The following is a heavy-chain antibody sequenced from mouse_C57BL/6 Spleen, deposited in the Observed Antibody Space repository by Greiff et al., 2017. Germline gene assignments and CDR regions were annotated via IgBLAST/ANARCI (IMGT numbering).Heavy chain of an antibody. CDR3: VRGDGYFDFAY. D-gene: IGHD2-3*01. CDR1: GFTFNTYA. V-gene: IGHV10-3*01. CDR2: IRSKSSNYAT. Sequence: EVQLVESGGGLVQPKGSLKLSCAASGFTFNTYAMHWVRQAPGKGLEWVAGIRSKSSNYATYYADSVKDRFTISRDDSQSMLYLQMNNLKTEDTATYYCVRGDGYFDFAYWGQGTLVTVSA. J-gene: IGHJ3*01.